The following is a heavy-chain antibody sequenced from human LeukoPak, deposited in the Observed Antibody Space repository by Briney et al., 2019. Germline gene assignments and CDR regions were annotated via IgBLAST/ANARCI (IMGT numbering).Heavy chain of an antibody. CDR2: INPSGDST. CDR1: GYTFTSYY. J-gene: IGHJ6*02. D-gene: IGHD6-13*01. Sequence: GASVKVSCKASGYTFTSYYMHWVRQAPGQGLEWMGIINPSGDSTSYAQKFQGRVTMTRDTSTSTVYMELSSLRSEDTAVYYCARDRSMAAAGTNYYGMDVWGQGTTVTVSS. CDR3: ARDRSMAAAGTNYYGMDV. V-gene: IGHV1-46*01.